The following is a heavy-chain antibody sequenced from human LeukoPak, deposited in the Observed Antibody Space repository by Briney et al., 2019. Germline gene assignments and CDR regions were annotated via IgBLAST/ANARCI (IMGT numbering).Heavy chain of an antibody. Sequence: GESLKISCKGSGYSFTSYWIGWVRQMPGKGLEWMGIIYPGDSDTRYSPSFQGQVTISADKSISTAYLQWSSLKASDTAMYYYARHLGYCSSTSCYSYCDYWGQGTLVTVSS. CDR2: IYPGDSDT. V-gene: IGHV5-51*01. J-gene: IGHJ4*02. CDR1: GYSFTSYW. CDR3: ARHLGYCSSTSCYSYCDY. D-gene: IGHD2-2*01.